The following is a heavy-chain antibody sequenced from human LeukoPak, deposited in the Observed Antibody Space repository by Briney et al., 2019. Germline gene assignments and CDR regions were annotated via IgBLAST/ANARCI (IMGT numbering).Heavy chain of an antibody. D-gene: IGHD3-22*01. Sequence: SVKVSCKASGGTFSSYAISWVRQAPGQGLEWMGRIIPILGIANYAQKFQGRVTITADKSTSTAYMELSSLRSEDTAMYYCARALAYYYDSSGYTFDYWGQGTLVTVSS. CDR1: GGTFSSYA. CDR2: IIPILGIA. CDR3: ARALAYYYDSSGYTFDY. V-gene: IGHV1-69*04. J-gene: IGHJ4*02.